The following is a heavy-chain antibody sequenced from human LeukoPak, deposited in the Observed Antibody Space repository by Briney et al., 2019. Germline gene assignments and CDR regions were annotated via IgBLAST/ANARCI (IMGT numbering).Heavy chain of an antibody. Sequence: ASAKVSCKVSGYTLTELSMHWVRQAPGKGLEWMGGFDPEDGETIYAQKFQGRVTMTEDTSTDTAYMELSSLRSEDTAVYYCATVQVGYSSSWYPETTYYFDYWGQGTLVTVSS. CDR3: ATVQVGYSSSWYPETTYYFDY. D-gene: IGHD6-13*01. V-gene: IGHV1-24*01. CDR1: GYTLTELS. J-gene: IGHJ4*02. CDR2: FDPEDGET.